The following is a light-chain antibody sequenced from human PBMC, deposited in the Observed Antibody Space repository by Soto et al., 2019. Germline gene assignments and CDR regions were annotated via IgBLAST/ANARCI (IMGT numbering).Light chain of an antibody. Sequence: ALTQPASVSGSPGQSITISCTGTSSDVGSYNLVSWYQQHPGKAPKLMIYEGSKRPSGVSYRFSGSKSGNTASLTISGLQAEDEAEYYCSSYAGSRNVVFGGGTKLTVL. CDR2: EGS. CDR1: SSDVGSYNL. CDR3: SSYAGSRNVV. J-gene: IGLJ2*01. V-gene: IGLV2-23*01.